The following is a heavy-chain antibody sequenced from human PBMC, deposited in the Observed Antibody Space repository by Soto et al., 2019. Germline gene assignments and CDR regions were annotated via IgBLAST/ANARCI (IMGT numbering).Heavy chain of an antibody. Sequence: PSDPLSLTYAVYGGYLTGYYGSWVRQPPGKGLEWIGEITRGGITNYSPSLKSRVTISVDTSKNQFSLNLSSVTAADTAVYYCARGLFSSAWYRYDHFDYWGQGALVTVSS. CDR3: ARGLFSSAWYRYDHFDY. V-gene: IGHV4-34*01. CDR1: GGYLTGYY. D-gene: IGHD6-13*01. CDR2: ITRGGIT. J-gene: IGHJ4*02.